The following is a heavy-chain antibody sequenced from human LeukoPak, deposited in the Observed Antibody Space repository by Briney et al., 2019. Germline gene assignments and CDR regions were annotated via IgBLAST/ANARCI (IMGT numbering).Heavy chain of an antibody. V-gene: IGHV3-33*01. J-gene: IGHJ4*02. CDR1: GFTFSSSG. Sequence: GGSLRLSCAASGFTFSSSGMHWVRQAPGKGLEWVAVIWYDGSNKYYADSVKGRFTISRDNSKNTLYLQMNSLRAEDTAVYYCARDPGYPKLPYFDYWGQGTLVTVSS. CDR3: ARDPGYPKLPYFDY. CDR2: IWYDGSNK. D-gene: IGHD1-26*01.